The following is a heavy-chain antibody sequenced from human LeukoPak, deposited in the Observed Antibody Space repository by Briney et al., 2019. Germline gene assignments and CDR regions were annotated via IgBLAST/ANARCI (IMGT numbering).Heavy chain of an antibody. CDR2: IFYSGST. Sequence: PSETLSLTCTVSGGSISSTNYYWGWIRQPPGKGLEWIGNIFYSGSTYYNPSLKSRFIISIDTSKNQFSLKLSSVTAADTAVYYCARHIAVPGQVSLFGGLLDYWGQGILVTVSS. CDR1: GGSISSTNYY. J-gene: IGHJ4*02. D-gene: IGHD6-19*01. CDR3: ARHIAVPGQVSLFGGLLDY. V-gene: IGHV4-39*01.